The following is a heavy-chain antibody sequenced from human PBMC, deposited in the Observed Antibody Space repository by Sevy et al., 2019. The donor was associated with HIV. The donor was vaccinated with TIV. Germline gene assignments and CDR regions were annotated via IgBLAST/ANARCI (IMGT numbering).Heavy chain of an antibody. Sequence: GGSLRLSCAASGFPFSNFWMTWVRQAPGKGLEWVANIKEDGSEKDYVDSVKGRFTISRDNAKSSLYLQMNSLRAEDTAVYYCVRGRAMIIYDWGQGTLVTVSS. J-gene: IGHJ4*02. CDR3: VRGRAMIIYD. V-gene: IGHV3-7*01. CDR2: IKEDGSEK. D-gene: IGHD5-12*01. CDR1: GFPFSNFW.